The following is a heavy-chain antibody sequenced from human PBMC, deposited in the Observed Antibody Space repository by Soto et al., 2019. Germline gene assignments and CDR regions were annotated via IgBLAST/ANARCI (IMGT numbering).Heavy chain of an antibody. Sequence: VQLVQSGAEVRKPGASVKVSCKSSGDSFNDYYIHWVRQAPGQGLEWMGWINPNGGVTKYAQKFQGWVTMTRDTSGRTVYMELSRLRSDDTAIYYCARESGGATATLDYYYFYMDVWGKGTTVTVSS. V-gene: IGHV1-2*04. CDR2: INPNGGVT. CDR1: GDSFNDYY. D-gene: IGHD5-12*01. CDR3: ARESGGATATLDYYYFYMDV. J-gene: IGHJ6*03.